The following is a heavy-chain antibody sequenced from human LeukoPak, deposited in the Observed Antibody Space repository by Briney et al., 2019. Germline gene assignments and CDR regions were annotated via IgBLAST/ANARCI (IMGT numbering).Heavy chain of an antibody. CDR1: GGSFSGYY. CDR3: ARSPTPYYDILTYYFDY. D-gene: IGHD3-9*01. J-gene: IGHJ4*02. V-gene: IGHV4-34*01. CDR2: INHSGST. Sequence: SETLSLTCAVYGGSFSGYYWSWIRQPPGKGLEWIGEINHSGSTNYNPSLKSRVTISVDTSKNQFSLKLSSVTAADTAVYYCARSPTPYYDILTYYFDYWGQGTLVTVPS.